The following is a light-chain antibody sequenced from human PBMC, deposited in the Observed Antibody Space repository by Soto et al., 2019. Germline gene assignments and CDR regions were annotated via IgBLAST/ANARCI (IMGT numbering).Light chain of an antibody. CDR3: QQYDHWPPYT. Sequence: EIVLTQSPGTLSLSPGERATLSCRASQSVSSSYSAWYQQKPGQAPRLLIYGASSRATGIPDRFSGSGSGTDFTLTISSVQSEDFAIYYCQQYDHWPPYTFGQGTKVDI. CDR1: QSVSSSY. V-gene: IGKV3-20*01. CDR2: GAS. J-gene: IGKJ2*01.